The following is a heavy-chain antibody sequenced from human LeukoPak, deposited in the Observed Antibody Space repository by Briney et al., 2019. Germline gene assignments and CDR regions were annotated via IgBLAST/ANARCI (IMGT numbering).Heavy chain of an antibody. V-gene: IGHV3-48*01. Sequence: GGSLRLSCAASGFTFSSYSMNCVRQAPGKGVECVSYISSSSSNIYYADSVKGRFTISRDNAKNSLYLQMNSLRAEDTAVYYCARDFYSYGTLDYWGQGTLVTVSS. D-gene: IGHD5-18*01. CDR2: ISSSSSNI. CDR1: GFTFSSYS. CDR3: ARDFYSYGTLDY. J-gene: IGHJ4*02.